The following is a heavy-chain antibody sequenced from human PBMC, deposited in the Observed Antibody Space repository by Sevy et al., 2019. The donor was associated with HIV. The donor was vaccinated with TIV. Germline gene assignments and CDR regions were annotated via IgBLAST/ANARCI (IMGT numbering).Heavy chain of an antibody. Sequence: GGSLRLSCAASGFTFSNYAMNWVRQTPGKGLEWVSSISGSGDNTYYADSVKGRFTISRDNSKNTLYLQMNSLRAEDTAVYYCAKDKGDYGDYFGYWGQGTLVTVSS. CDR2: ISGSGDNT. CDR1: GFTFSNYA. CDR3: AKDKGDYGDYFGY. V-gene: IGHV3-23*01. D-gene: IGHD4-17*01. J-gene: IGHJ4*02.